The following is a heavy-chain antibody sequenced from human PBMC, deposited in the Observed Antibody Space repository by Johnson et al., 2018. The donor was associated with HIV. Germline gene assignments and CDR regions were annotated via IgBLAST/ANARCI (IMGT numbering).Heavy chain of an antibody. CDR3: ARDRAVAATSGAGAFDI. CDR1: GFTFSSYA. V-gene: IGHV3-30-3*01. Sequence: QVQLVESGGGVVQPGRSLRLSCAASGFTFSSYAMHWVRQAPGKGLEWVAVISYDGSNKYYADSVKGRFTISRDNSKNTLYLQMNSLRAEDTAVYYCARDRAVAATSGAGAFDIWGQGTMVTVS. CDR2: ISYDGSNK. J-gene: IGHJ3*02. D-gene: IGHD2-15*01.